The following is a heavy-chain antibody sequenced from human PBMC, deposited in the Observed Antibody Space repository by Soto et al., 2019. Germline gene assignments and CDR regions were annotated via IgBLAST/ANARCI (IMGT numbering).Heavy chain of an antibody. V-gene: IGHV3-13*01. J-gene: IGHJ5*02. D-gene: IGHD2-8*01. CDR1: GFTFNTYD. CDR2: VGPLGDT. CDR3: PRARSNQYECSRPPKFDP. Sequence: GSLRLSCAASGFTFNTYDMHWVRQATGKGLEWISAVGPLGDTYHLDSMKGRLTISREDANNSLYLQVNGLRAADTAVYYGPRARSNQYECSRPPKFDPLGRRTLGSVSA.